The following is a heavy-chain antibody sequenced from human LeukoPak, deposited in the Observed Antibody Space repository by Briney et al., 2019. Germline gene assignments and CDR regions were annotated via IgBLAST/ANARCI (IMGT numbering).Heavy chain of an antibody. J-gene: IGHJ4*02. CDR3: ARSCSSTSCYDY. CDR1: GGSITNSGYY. V-gene: IGHV4-39*07. D-gene: IGHD2-2*01. CDR2: VYYSGKT. Sequence: SETLSLTCTVSGGSITNSGYYWGWIRQPPGKGLEWIGSVYYSGKTDYNPSLKNRVTISVDTSKNQFSLKLSSVTAADTAVYYCARSCSSTSCYDYWGQGTLVTVSS.